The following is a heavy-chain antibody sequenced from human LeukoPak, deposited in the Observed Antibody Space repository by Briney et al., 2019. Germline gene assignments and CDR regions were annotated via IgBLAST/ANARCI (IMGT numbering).Heavy chain of an antibody. CDR3: ARGATTTRFGRFDP. Sequence: GGSLRLSCAASGFSFISYSMNWVRQAPGKGLEWVSSISSSSDYIYHADSVKGRFTISRDNPKKSLYLQMNSLRAEDTAVYYCARGATTTRFGRFDPWGQGTLVIVSA. D-gene: IGHD4-17*01. CDR1: GFSFISYS. J-gene: IGHJ5*02. V-gene: IGHV3-21*01. CDR2: ISSSSDYI.